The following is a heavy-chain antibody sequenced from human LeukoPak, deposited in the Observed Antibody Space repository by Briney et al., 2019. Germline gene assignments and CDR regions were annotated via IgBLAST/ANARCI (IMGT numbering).Heavy chain of an antibody. V-gene: IGHV4-30-2*01. CDR1: GGSISSGGYS. J-gene: IGHJ3*02. Sequence: SETLSLTCAVSGGSISSGGYSWSWIRQPPGKGLEWIGYIYHSGSTYYNPSHKSRVTISVDRSKNQFSLKLSSVTAADTAVYYCARGLGDSDAFDIWGQGTMVTVSS. CDR3: ARGLGDSDAFDI. D-gene: IGHD2-21*01. CDR2: IYHSGST.